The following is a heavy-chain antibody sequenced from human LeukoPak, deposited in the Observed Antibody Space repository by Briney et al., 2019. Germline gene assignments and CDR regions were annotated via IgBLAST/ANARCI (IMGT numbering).Heavy chain of an antibody. D-gene: IGHD1-26*01. CDR2: INRDGSST. V-gene: IGHV3-74*01. J-gene: IGHJ4*02. CDR1: GIIFSNYW. CDR3: ARGKWEPLDY. Sequence: PGGSLRLSCAASGIIFSNYWMHWVRQAPGKGLVWVSRINRDGSSTSYADSVKGRFTISRDNAKNTLYLQMNSLRAEDTAVYYCARGKWEPLDYWGQGTLVTVSS.